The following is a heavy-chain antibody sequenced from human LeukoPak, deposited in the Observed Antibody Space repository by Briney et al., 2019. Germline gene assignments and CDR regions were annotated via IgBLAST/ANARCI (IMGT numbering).Heavy chain of an antibody. V-gene: IGHV3-53*01. CDR1: GFTVSNKY. J-gene: IGHJ3*02. Sequence: GGSLRLSCAASGFTVSNKYMTWVRQAPGKGLEWVSLIYSDGRTYYADSVKGRCTISRNGSKNTLYLQMNSLRVEDTAVYYCARGLFLSGYLDAFDIWGQGTVVTVSS. CDR2: IYSDGRT. D-gene: IGHD3-22*01. CDR3: ARGLFLSGYLDAFDI.